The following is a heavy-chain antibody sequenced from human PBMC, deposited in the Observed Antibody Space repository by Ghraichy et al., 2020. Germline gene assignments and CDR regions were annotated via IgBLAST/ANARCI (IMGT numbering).Heavy chain of an antibody. CDR3: ARDIKSSYWSYYFYAMDV. Sequence: LTCAASGFTFSTYSMHWVRQAPGKGLEWVAVISHDGISKYYADSVKGRFTISRDNSKNTLYLQMNSLRPGDTAVYFCARDIKSSYWSYYFYAMDVWGHGTTVTVS. J-gene: IGHJ6*02. CDR2: ISHDGISK. V-gene: IGHV3-30-3*01. D-gene: IGHD1-26*01. CDR1: GFTFSTYS.